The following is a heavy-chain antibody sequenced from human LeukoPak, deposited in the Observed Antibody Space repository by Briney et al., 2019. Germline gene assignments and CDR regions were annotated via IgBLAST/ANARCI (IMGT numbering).Heavy chain of an antibody. J-gene: IGHJ5*02. CDR3: ARGGYDFWSGYYWFDP. D-gene: IGHD3-3*01. CDR1: GGPISSYY. V-gene: IGHV4-59*01. Sequence: PSETLSLTCTVSGGPISSYYWSWIRQPPGKGLEWIGYIYYSGSTNYNPSLKSRVTISVDTSKNQFSLKLSSVTAADTAVYYCARGGYDFWSGYYWFDPWGQGTLVTVSS. CDR2: IYYSGST.